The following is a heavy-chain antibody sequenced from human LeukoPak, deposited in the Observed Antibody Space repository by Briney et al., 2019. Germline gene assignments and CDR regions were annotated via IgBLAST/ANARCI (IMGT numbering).Heavy chain of an antibody. V-gene: IGHV3-48*03. CDR2: ISMGGNTM. D-gene: IGHD2-2*01. CDR3: ASGFSGTSYYFYY. CDR1: GFTFSSYE. J-gene: IGHJ4*02. Sequence: QSGGSLRLSCAASGFTFSSYEMNWVRQAPGKRPEWISYISMGGNTMYYADSVKGRFTISRDNAKNSLYLQMHSLRVEDTAVNYCASGFSGTSYYFYYWGQGTLVSVSP.